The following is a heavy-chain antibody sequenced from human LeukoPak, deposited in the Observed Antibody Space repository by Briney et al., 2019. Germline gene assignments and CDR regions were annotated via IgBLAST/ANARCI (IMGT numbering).Heavy chain of an antibody. Sequence: GRSLRLSCAASGFTFSSYGMHWVRQAPGKGLEWVSVIYSGGSTYYADSVEGRFTISRDNSKNTLYLQMNSLRAEDTAVYYCARAGGDYEVGAFDIWGPRDNGHRLF. V-gene: IGHV3-NL1*01. CDR3: ARAGGDYEVGAFDI. CDR1: GFTFSSYG. J-gene: IGHJ3*02. CDR2: IYSGGST. D-gene: IGHD4-17*01.